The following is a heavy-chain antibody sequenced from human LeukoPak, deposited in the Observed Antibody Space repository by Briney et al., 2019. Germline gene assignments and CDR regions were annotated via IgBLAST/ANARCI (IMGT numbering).Heavy chain of an antibody. CDR3: ARAAYNSTWYSRYFDL. D-gene: IGHD6-13*01. V-gene: IGHV3-13*01. CDR1: GFTFSSYD. CDR2: IGTAGEI. J-gene: IGHJ2*01. Sequence: GGSLRLSCAASGFTFSSYDIHWVRQATGKGLEWVSGIGTAGEIYYPGSVKGRFTISRENAKNSLYLQMNSLRAGDTAVYYCARAAYNSTWYSRYFDLWGRGTLVTVSS.